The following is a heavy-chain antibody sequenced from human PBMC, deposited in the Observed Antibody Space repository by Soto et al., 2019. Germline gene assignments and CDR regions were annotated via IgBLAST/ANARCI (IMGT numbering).Heavy chain of an antibody. J-gene: IGHJ6*02. CDR2: ISSSRSYI. Sequence: EVQLVESGGGLVKPGGSLRLSCAASGFTFSSYSMNWVRQAPGKGLEWVSSISSSRSYIYYADSVKGRFTISRDNAKNSLSLKMNSLRAEDTAVYYCASRSAVIAAAGPLGMDVWGQGTTVTVSS. CDR1: GFTFSSYS. D-gene: IGHD6-13*01. CDR3: ASRSAVIAAAGPLGMDV. V-gene: IGHV3-21*01.